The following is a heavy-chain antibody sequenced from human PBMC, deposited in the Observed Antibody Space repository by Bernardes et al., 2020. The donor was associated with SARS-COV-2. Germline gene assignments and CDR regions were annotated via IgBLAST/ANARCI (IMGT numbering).Heavy chain of an antibody. CDR1: GYTFTSYD. J-gene: IGHJ3*02. V-gene: IGHV1-8*01. D-gene: IGHD6-13*01. CDR3: ARVIEGIAAAGYAFDI. CDR2: MNPNSGNT. Sequence: VKVSCKASGYTFTSYDINWVRQATGQGLEWMGWMNPNSGNTGYAQKFQGRVTMTRNTSISTAYMELSSLRSEDTAVYYCARVIEGIAAAGYAFDIWGQGTMVTVSS.